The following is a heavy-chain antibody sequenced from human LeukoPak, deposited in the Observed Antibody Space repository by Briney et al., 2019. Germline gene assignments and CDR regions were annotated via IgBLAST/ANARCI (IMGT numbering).Heavy chain of an antibody. V-gene: IGHV4-61*01. D-gene: IGHD6-19*01. CDR1: GGSVSSGSYY. Sequence: SETLSLTCTVSGGSVSSGSYYWSWIRQPPGXXXXXXXYIYYSGSTNYNPSLKSRVTISVDTSKNQFSLKLSSVTAADTAVYYCARGIRVAGKRDYFDYWGQGTLVTVSS. CDR3: ARGIRVAGKRDYFDY. CDR2: IYYSGST. J-gene: IGHJ4*02.